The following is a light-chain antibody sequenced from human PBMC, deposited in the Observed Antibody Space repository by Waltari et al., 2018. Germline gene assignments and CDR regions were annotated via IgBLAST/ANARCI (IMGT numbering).Light chain of an antibody. Sequence: HSVLTQPPSVSAAPGQKVTISCSGGSSNIGINYVSWYQQVPGTVPKFLIYEHDKRASGISDRFSGSKSGTSATLDITGLQTGDEAEYYCATWDVKLRAVVFGGGTRLSVL. J-gene: IGLJ2*01. V-gene: IGLV1-51*01. CDR3: ATWDVKLRAVV. CDR1: SSNIGINY. CDR2: EHD.